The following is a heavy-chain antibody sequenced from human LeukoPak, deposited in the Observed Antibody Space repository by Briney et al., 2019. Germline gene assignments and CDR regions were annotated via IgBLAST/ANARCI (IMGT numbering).Heavy chain of an antibody. J-gene: IGHJ3*02. CDR2: IYYSGST. CDR3: ARDYGSYSAFDI. CDR1: GGSISSYY. Sequence: SETLSLTCTVSGGSISSYYWSWIRQPPGKGLEWIGYIYYSGSTNYNPSLKSRVTISVDTSKNQFSLKLSSVTAADTGVYYCARDYGSYSAFDIWGQGTMVTVSS. D-gene: IGHD1-26*01. V-gene: IGHV4-59*01.